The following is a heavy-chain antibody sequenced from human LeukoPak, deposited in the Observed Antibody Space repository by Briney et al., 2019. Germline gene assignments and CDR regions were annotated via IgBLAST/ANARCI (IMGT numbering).Heavy chain of an antibody. Sequence: SETLSLTCSVSGASINDYYWSWIRQPPGEGLQWIGYVSYSGTTNYSPSLKSRLSISVDMSKNQFSLKLNSVTAADTAVYYCARGSRLDLWGQGTLVTVSS. CDR1: GASINDYY. J-gene: IGHJ5*02. CDR3: ARGSRLDL. V-gene: IGHV4-59*08. CDR2: VSYSGTT.